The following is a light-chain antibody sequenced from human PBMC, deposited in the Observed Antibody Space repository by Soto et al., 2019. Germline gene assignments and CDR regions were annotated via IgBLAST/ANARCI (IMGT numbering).Light chain of an antibody. V-gene: IGLV2-14*01. CDR2: DVS. Sequence: QSALTQPASVSGSPGQSIAISCTGTSSDVGGYKYVSWYQQYPGKAPKLMIYDVSNRPSGVPDRFSGSKSGNTASLTISGLHSEYEADYYCPSYTSYTSYVFGNGTKLTVL. J-gene: IGLJ1*01. CDR1: SSDVGGYKY. CDR3: PSYTSYTSYV.